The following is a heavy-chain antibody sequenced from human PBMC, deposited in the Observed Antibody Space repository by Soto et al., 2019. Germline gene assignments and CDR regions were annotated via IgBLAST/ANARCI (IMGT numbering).Heavy chain of an antibody. CDR2: ISGSGGST. CDR3: AKGLRFLEWLWSLRLGGMDV. J-gene: IGHJ6*02. V-gene: IGHV3-23*01. D-gene: IGHD3-3*01. CDR1: GFTFSSYA. Sequence: AGSLRLSGAASGFTFSSYAMSWVRQAPGKGLEWVSAISGSGGSTYYADSVKGRFTISRDNSKNTLYLQMNSLRAEDTAVYYCAKGLRFLEWLWSLRLGGMDVWGQGTTVTVSS.